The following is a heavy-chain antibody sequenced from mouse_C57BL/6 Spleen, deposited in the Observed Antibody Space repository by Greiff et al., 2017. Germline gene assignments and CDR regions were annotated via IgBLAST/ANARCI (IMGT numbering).Heavy chain of an antibody. V-gene: IGHV5-6*01. CDR1: GFTFSSYG. J-gene: IGHJ2*01. CDR3: ARERTTVVADY. CDR2: ISSGGSYT. Sequence: EVMLVESGGDLVKPGGSLKLSCAASGFTFSSYGMSWVRQTPDKRLEWVATISSGGSYTYYPDSVKGRFTISRDNAKNTLYLQMSSLKSEDTAMYYCARERTTVVADYWGQGTTLTVSS. D-gene: IGHD1-1*01.